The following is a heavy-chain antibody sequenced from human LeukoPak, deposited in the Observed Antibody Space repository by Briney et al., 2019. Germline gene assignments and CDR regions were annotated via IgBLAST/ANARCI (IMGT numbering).Heavy chain of an antibody. CDR1: GFTFSIYS. V-gene: IGHV3-48*02. CDR2: ISHSSSAI. Sequence: RGSLRLSCAASGFTFSIYSMNWVRQAPGKGLEWLSYISHSSSAISYADSVKGRFSISRDYAENSLYLQMNSLRDEDTAVYYCARDRDYAFDIWGQGTMVTVSS. J-gene: IGHJ3*02. CDR3: ARDRDYAFDI. D-gene: IGHD3-10*01.